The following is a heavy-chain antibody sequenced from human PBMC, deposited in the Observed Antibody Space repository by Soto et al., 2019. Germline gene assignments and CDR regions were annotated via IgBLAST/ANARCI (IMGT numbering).Heavy chain of an antibody. V-gene: IGHV4-38-2*02. CDR1: GYSISSGYY. J-gene: IGHJ5*02. CDR2: IYHSGST. CDR3: ARDLGIGSNWFDP. Sequence: PSETLSLTCAVSGYSISSGYYWGWIRQPPGKGLEWIGSIYHSGSTYYNPSLKSRVTISVDTSKNQFSLKLSSVTAADTAVYYCARDLGIGSNWFDPWGQGTLVTVSS. D-gene: IGHD3-16*01.